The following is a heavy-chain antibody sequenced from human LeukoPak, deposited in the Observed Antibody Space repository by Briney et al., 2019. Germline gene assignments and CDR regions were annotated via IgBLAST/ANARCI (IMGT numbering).Heavy chain of an antibody. CDR1: GFTFSSYA. CDR3: ARSRRGDFNWFDP. CDR2: ISSSSSYI. D-gene: IGHD2-21*02. Sequence: GGSLRLSCAASGFTFSSYAISWVRQAPGKGLEWVSSISSSSSYIYYADSVKGRFTISRDNAKNSLYLQMNSLRAEDTAVYYCARSRRGDFNWFDPWGQGTLVTVSS. V-gene: IGHV3-21*01. J-gene: IGHJ5*02.